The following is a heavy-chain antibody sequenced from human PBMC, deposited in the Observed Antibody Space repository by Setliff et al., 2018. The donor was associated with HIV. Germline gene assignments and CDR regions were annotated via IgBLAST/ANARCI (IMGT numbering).Heavy chain of an antibody. D-gene: IGHD2-21*01. J-gene: IGHJ4*02. CDR3: ATSIGGTLFDY. Sequence: PSETLSLTCTVSGGSISSSSYYWGWIRQPPGKGLEWIGSIYYSGSTYYNPSLKSRVTISVDTSKNQFSLKLSSVTAADTAVYYCATSIGGTLFDYWGQGTLVTVSS. CDR1: GGSISSSSYY. V-gene: IGHV4-39*01. CDR2: IYYSGST.